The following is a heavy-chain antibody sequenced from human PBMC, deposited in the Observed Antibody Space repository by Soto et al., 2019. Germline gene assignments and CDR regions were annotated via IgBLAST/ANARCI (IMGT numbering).Heavy chain of an antibody. J-gene: IGHJ3*02. V-gene: IGHV4-31*02. D-gene: IGHD1-1*01. CDR2: IYYSGNT. CDR1: GGSITTGGRY. CDR3: AQALFFTGGDGFDI. Sequence: QVRLQEWGPGLVKPSQTLSLKCSVSGGSITTGGRYWSWIRQLPGKGLEWIGDIYYSGNTYYNASLKSRVSISVEAAKIQFSLKLSSVTAADTAVYYCAQALFFTGGDGFDIWGQGRLVTVSS.